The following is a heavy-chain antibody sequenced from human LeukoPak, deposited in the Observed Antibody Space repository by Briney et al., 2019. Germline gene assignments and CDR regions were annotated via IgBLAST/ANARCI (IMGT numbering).Heavy chain of an antibody. CDR2: INPNSGGT. D-gene: IGHD2-2*01. J-gene: IGHJ3*02. CDR3: ARDAPSGYCSSTSCYGDAFDI. CDR1: GYTFTGYY. V-gene: IGHV1-2*04. Sequence: ASVKVSCKASGYTFTGYYMHWVRQAPGQGLEWMGWINPNSGGTNYAQKFQGWVTMPRDTSISTAYMELSRLRSDDTAVYCCARDAPSGYCSSTSCYGDAFDIWGQGTMVTVSS.